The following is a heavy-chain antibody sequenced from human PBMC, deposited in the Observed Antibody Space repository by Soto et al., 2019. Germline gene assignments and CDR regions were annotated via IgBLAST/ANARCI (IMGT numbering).Heavy chain of an antibody. V-gene: IGHV3-30*18. CDR3: AKDLGNWNAYSGIDV. D-gene: IGHD1-1*01. CDR2: ISYEGSYQ. CDR1: GFTFSSSG. Sequence: QVQLVEAGGGVVQPGRSLRLSCAASGFTFSSSGMDWVRQAPGKGLEWVALISYEGSYQYYADSVKGRFTISRDNSKNTLYLPMNSLRAEDTAVYYCAKDLGNWNAYSGIDVCGQGTTVTVSS. J-gene: IGHJ6*02.